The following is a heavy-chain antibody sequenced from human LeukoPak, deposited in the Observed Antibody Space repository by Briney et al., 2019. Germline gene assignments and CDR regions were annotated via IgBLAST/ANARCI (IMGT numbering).Heavy chain of an antibody. CDR3: ARDAPCGGDCYPDY. D-gene: IGHD2-21*02. CDR2: INPGDGRT. Sequence: ASVKVSCKASGDTFSSYAISWVRQAPGQGLEWMGIINPGDGRTTYAQKFRDRVTMTRDTSTTTVYMELSSLRSEDTAVYYCARDAPCGGDCYPDYWGQGTLVIVSS. V-gene: IGHV1-46*01. J-gene: IGHJ4*02. CDR1: GDTFSSYA.